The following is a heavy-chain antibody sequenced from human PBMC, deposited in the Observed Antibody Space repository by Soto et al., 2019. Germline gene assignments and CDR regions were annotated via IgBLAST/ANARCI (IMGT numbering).Heavy chain of an antibody. CDR3: TGGPPNWGFDS. D-gene: IGHD7-27*01. Sequence: ASVKVSCKASGYTFTSYGISWVRQAPGQGLEWMGWISAYNGNTGYAQKFQGRVTMTRSTSISTAYMELSSLTSEDTAVYYCTGGPPNWGFDSWGQGTPVTVSS. J-gene: IGHJ5*01. CDR2: ISAYNGNT. CDR1: GYTFTSYG. V-gene: IGHV1-8*02.